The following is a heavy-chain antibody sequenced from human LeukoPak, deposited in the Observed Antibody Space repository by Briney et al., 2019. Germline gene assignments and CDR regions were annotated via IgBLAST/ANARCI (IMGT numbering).Heavy chain of an antibody. V-gene: IGHV1-69*04. CDR3: ARDPVDTAMVFDY. CDR1: GGTFSSYA. J-gene: IGHJ4*02. D-gene: IGHD5-18*01. Sequence: SVKVPCKASGGTFSSYAMSWVRQAPGQGLEWMGRIIPILGIANYAQKFQGRVTITADKSTSTAYMELSSLRSEDTAVYYCARDPVDTAMVFDYWGQGTLVTVSS. CDR2: IIPILGIA.